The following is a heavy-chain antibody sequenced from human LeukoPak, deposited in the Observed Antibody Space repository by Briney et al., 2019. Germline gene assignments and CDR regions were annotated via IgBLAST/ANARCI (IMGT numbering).Heavy chain of an antibody. J-gene: IGHJ4*02. CDR1: GFTFSSYS. V-gene: IGHV3-21*01. Sequence: KPGGSLRLSCAASGFTFSSYSMNWVRQAPGKGLEWVSSISSSSSYIYYADSVKGRFTISRDNAKNSLYLQMNSLRAEDTAVYYCAPEEHYYDSRDPFDYWGQGTLVTVSS. CDR2: ISSSSSYI. CDR3: APEEHYYDSRDPFDY. D-gene: IGHD3-22*01.